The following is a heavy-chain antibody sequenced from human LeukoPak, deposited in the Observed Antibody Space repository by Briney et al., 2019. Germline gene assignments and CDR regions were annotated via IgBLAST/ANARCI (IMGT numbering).Heavy chain of an antibody. CDR2: IYFSGNT. J-gene: IGHJ5*02. Sequence: SQTLSLTCAVSGGSINNNAYYWSWIRQHPGKGLEWIGDIYFSGNTRNNPSLKSRLAISVDTSKNQFSLKLTSVTVADTAVYHCARLSLVRGVVRWFDPWGQGTLVTVSS. D-gene: IGHD3-10*01. V-gene: IGHV4-31*11. CDR3: ARLSLVRGVVRWFDP. CDR1: GGSINNNAYY.